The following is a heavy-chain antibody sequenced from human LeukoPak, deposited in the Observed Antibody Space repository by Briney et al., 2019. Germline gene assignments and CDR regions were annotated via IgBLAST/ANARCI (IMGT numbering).Heavy chain of an antibody. CDR2: IWYDGSHE. V-gene: IGHV3-33*06. J-gene: IGHJ4*02. D-gene: IGHD6-13*01. CDR3: AKHRSGIAASGSNY. Sequence: GGSLRLSCAASGFNFRDYGMHWVRQAPGKGLEWVAVIWYDGSHEDYSHSVKGRFTISRDDSNNTLYLQMNNLKVEDTAVYYCAKHRSGIAASGSNYWGQGTLVSVSS. CDR1: GFNFRDYG.